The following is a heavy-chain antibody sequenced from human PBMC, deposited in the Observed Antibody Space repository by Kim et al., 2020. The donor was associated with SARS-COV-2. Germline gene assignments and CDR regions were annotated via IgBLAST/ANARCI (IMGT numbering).Heavy chain of an antibody. CDR3: ARDRNYYGSGSYCGY. Sequence: GGSLRLSCAASGFTFSSYAMHWVRQAPGKGLEWVAVISYDGSNKYYADSVKGRFTISRDNSKNTLYLQMNSLRAEDTAVYYCARDRNYYGSGSYCGYWGQGTLVTVSS. J-gene: IGHJ4*02. CDR2: ISYDGSNK. D-gene: IGHD3-10*01. V-gene: IGHV3-30*04. CDR1: GFTFSSYA.